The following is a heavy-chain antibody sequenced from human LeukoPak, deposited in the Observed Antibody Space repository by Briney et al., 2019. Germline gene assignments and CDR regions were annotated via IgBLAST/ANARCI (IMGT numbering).Heavy chain of an antibody. CDR2: MNPNSGNT. Sequence: GASVKVSCKASGYTFTSYDINWVRQATGQGLEWMGWMNPNSGNTGYAQKFQGRVTVTRNTSIITAHMELSSLRSEDTAVYYCARADWKQSFDYWGQGTLVTVSS. CDR1: GYTFTSYD. J-gene: IGHJ4*02. D-gene: IGHD1-1*01. V-gene: IGHV1-8*03. CDR3: ARADWKQSFDY.